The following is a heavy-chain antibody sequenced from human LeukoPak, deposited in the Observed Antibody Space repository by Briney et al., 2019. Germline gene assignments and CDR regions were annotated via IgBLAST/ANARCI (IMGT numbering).Heavy chain of an antibody. Sequence: SETLSLTCTVSGDSISSSNSYWGWIRQPPGKGLEWIGSIYYSGNTYYNASLKSRVTISVDTSKNQFSLKLTSVTAADTAVYYCARHEFDWLSFDYWGQGTLVTVSS. CDR2: IYYSGNT. D-gene: IGHD3-9*01. J-gene: IGHJ4*02. CDR1: GDSISSSNSY. CDR3: ARHEFDWLSFDY. V-gene: IGHV4-39*01.